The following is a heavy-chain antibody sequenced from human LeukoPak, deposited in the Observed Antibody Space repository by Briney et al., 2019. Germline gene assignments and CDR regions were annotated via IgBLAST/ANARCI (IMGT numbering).Heavy chain of an antibody. CDR2: INPNSGGT. J-gene: IGHJ4*02. Sequence: ASVKVSCKASGYTFTAYYMHWVRQAPGQGLEWMGWINPNSGGTNYAQKFQGRVTMTTDTSTSTAYMELRSLRSDDTAVYYCARGPPGGLRFLEWNSPLDSWGQGTLVTVSS. CDR3: ARGPPGGLRFLEWNSPLDS. CDR1: GYTFTAYY. D-gene: IGHD3-3*01. V-gene: IGHV1-2*02.